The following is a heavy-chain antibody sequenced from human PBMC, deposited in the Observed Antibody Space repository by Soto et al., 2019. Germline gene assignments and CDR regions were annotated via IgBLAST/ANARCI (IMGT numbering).Heavy chain of an antibody. J-gene: IGHJ4*02. D-gene: IGHD6-13*01. CDR3: AKGDSSWSYFDF. Sequence: LRLSCAASGFTFSSYAMSWVRQAPGKGLEWVSIISGSGGGTYYADSVKGRFTISRDNSKNTLYLQVNSLRAEDTAVYYCAKGDSSWSYFDFWGQGTLVTVSS. CDR1: GFTFSSYA. V-gene: IGHV3-23*01. CDR2: ISGSGGGT.